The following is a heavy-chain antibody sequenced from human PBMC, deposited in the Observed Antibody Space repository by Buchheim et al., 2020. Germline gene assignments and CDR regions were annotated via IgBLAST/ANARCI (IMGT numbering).Heavy chain of an antibody. V-gene: IGHV4-34*01. J-gene: IGHJ6*02. Sequence: QVQLQQWGAGLLKPSETLSLTCAVYGGSFSGYYWSWIRQPPGKGLEWIGEINHSGSTNYNPSLKSRVTISVDTSKNQFSLKLSSVTAADTAVYYCARVRGVIIRARIYYGMDVWGQGTT. CDR1: GGSFSGYY. CDR2: INHSGST. D-gene: IGHD3-10*01. CDR3: ARVRGVIIRARIYYGMDV.